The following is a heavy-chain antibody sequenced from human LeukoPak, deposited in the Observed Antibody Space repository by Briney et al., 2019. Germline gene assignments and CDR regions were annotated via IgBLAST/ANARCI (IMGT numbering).Heavy chain of an antibody. J-gene: IGHJ4*02. CDR3: ARHRRYDSSGYYEFAVDY. Sequence: SETLSLTCTVSGGSISSYYWSWIRQPPGKGLEGIGYIYYSGSTNYNPSPKRRVPISVDTSKNQFSLKLSSVTAADTAVYYCARHRRYDSSGYYEFAVDYWGQGTLVTVSS. D-gene: IGHD3-22*01. CDR2: IYYSGST. CDR1: GGSISSYY. V-gene: IGHV4-59*08.